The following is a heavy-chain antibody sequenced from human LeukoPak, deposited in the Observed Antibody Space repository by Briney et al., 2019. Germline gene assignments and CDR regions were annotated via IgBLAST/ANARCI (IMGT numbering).Heavy chain of an antibody. CDR1: GYSISSGYY. Sequence: SETLSLTCAVSGYSISSGYYWGWIRQPPGKGLEWIGSIYHSGSTYYNPSLKSRVTISVDTSKNQFSLKLSSVTAADTAVYYCARHGPRAFDIWGQGTMVTVSS. CDR2: IYHSGST. J-gene: IGHJ3*02. CDR3: ARHGPRAFDI. V-gene: IGHV4-38-2*01.